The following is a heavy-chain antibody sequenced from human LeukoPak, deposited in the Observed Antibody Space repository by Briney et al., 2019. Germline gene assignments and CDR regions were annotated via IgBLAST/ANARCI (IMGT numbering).Heavy chain of an antibody. J-gene: IGHJ3*02. V-gene: IGHV4-30-4*01. CDR2: IFSSGNT. CDR3: TFGQREAPDI. CDR1: GGSISSGDYY. D-gene: IGHD1-1*01. Sequence: SETLSLTCTVSGGSISSGDYYWSWIRQPPGKGLEWIGYIFSSGNTYYNPSLKSRVTISVDTSKNQFSLKLSSVTAADTAVYYCTFGQREAPDIWGQGSMVTVSS.